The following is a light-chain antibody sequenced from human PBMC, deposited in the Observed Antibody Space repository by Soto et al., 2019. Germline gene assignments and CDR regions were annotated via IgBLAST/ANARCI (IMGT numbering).Light chain of an antibody. J-gene: IGKJ4*01. CDR3: QHYDNLPLT. CDR2: DAA. CDR1: QTISSW. V-gene: IGKV1-5*01. Sequence: DIQMTQSPSTLSGSVGDRVTITCRSSQTISSWLAWYQYKPGKAPKVLIFDAASLETGVPSRFSGSGYGTDFSLTINSLQPEDVATYYCQHYDNLPLTFGGGTKVDIK.